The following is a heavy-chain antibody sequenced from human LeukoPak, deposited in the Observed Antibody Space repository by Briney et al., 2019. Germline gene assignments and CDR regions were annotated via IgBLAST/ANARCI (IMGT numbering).Heavy chain of an antibody. CDR1: GDSISRNTYH. D-gene: IGHD7-27*01. CDR2: IYYSGSI. J-gene: IGHJ4*02. V-gene: IGHV4-39*01. Sequence: SETLSLTCIVSGDSISRNTYHWGRVPQPPGKGLEWIGTIYYSGSIYYNQSLRGRVALSVDTSKNQFSLKLTSVTAADTAVYYCGRLNTDWGFLFDSWGQGTLVTVSS. CDR3: GRLNTDWGFLFDS.